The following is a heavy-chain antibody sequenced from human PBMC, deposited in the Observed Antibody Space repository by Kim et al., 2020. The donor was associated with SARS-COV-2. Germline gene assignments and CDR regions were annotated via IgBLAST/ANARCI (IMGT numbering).Heavy chain of an antibody. CDR2: IIPIFCTA. V-gene: IGHV1-69*13. J-gene: IGHJ3*02. Sequence: SVKVSCKASGGTFSSYAISWVRQAPGQGLEWMGGIIPIFCTANYAQKFQGRVTITADESTSTAYMELSSLRSEDTAVYYCAREIMITFGGVIVPSAFDIWGQGTMVTVSS. CDR3: AREIMITFGGVIVPSAFDI. D-gene: IGHD3-16*02. CDR1: GGTFSSYA.